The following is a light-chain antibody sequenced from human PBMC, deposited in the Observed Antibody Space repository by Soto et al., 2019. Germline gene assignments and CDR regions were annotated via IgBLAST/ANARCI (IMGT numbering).Light chain of an antibody. Sequence: EIVLTQSPATLSLSPGERATLSCRASQSVSSYLAWYQQKPGQAPRLLIYDAFNRATGIPARFSGSGSGTDFTLTISSLEPEDFAVYYCQQRSNWPFTFGQGTRLAIK. J-gene: IGKJ5*01. CDR2: DAF. CDR1: QSVSSY. CDR3: QQRSNWPFT. V-gene: IGKV3-11*01.